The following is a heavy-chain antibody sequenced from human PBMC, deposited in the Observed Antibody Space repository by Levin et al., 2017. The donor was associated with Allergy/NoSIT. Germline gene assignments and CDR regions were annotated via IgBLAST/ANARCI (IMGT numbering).Heavy chain of an antibody. CDR2: ISSSSSYI. D-gene: IGHD1-7*01. V-gene: IGHV3-21*01. Sequence: GESLKISCAASGFTFSSYSMNWVRQAPGKGLEWVSSISSSSSYIYYADSVKGRFTISRDNAKNSLYLQMNSLRAEDTAVYYCARELELGWFDPWGQGTLVTVSS. J-gene: IGHJ5*02. CDR1: GFTFSSYS. CDR3: ARELELGWFDP.